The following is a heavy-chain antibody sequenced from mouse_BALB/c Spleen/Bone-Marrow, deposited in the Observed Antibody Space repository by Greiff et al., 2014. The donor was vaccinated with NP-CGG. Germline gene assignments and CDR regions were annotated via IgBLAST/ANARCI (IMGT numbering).Heavy chain of an antibody. CDR1: GFTFSDAW. J-gene: IGHJ2*01. Sequence: EVKLEESGGGLVQPGGSMKLSCAASGFTFSDAWMDWVRQSPEKGLEWVAEIRIKANNHATFYAESVKGRFTISRDDSKSSVYLQMNSLRIEDTGIYYCTRGRGYYFDYWGQGTTLTVSS. V-gene: IGHV6-6*01. CDR2: IRIKANNHAT. CDR3: TRGRGYYFDY.